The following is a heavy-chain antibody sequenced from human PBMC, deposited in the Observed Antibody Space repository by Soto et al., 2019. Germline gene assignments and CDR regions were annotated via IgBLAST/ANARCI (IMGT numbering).Heavy chain of an antibody. D-gene: IGHD5-12*01. Sequence: ASVKVSCKASGYTFTGYYMHWVRQAPGQGLEWMGWINPNSGGTNYAQKYQGWVTMTRDTSISTAYMELSRLRSDDTAVYYCARADGYNLFPDYWGQGTLVTVSS. CDR2: INPNSGGT. V-gene: IGHV1-2*04. CDR1: GYTFTGYY. CDR3: ARADGYNLFPDY. J-gene: IGHJ4*02.